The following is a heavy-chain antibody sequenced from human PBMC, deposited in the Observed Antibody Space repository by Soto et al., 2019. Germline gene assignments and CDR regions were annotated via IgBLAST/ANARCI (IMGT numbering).Heavy chain of an antibody. D-gene: IGHD2-21*02. J-gene: IGHJ6*02. Sequence: SGPTLVNPTQTLTLTCSVSGFSLNTGGLGVGWIRQPPGKALEWLALIYWDDDKRYSPSLRNRLSISKDTSNNLVVFTMTNMDPVDTATYYCIHSRCGGDCLRSYSSHYYYGLDVWGQSTTVTVSS. CDR3: IHSRCGGDCLRSYSSHYYYGLDV. V-gene: IGHV2-5*02. CDR1: GFSLNTGGLG. CDR2: IYWDDDK.